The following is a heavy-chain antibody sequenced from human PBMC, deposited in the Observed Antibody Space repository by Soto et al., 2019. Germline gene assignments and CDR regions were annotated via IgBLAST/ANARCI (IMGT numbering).Heavy chain of an antibody. D-gene: IGHD5-18*01. CDR1: GGSISSGGYY. CDR2: IYYSGST. V-gene: IGHV4-31*03. CDR3: ARSPKLTAMGAFDI. Sequence: QVQLQESGPGLVKPSQTLSLTCTVSGGSISSGGYYWSWIRQHPGNGLEWIGYIYYSGSTYYNPSLKSRVTISVDTSKNQFSLKLSSVTAADTAVYYCARSPKLTAMGAFDIWGQGTMVTVSS. J-gene: IGHJ3*02.